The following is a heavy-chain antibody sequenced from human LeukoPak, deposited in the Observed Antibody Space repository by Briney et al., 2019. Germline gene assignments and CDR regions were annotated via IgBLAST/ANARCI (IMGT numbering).Heavy chain of an antibody. CDR3: ARADDYYDSRAYCFDY. CDR2: IYYSGST. V-gene: IGHV4-59*01. D-gene: IGHD3-22*01. CDR1: GGSISSYY. J-gene: IGHJ4*02. Sequence: SETLSLTCTVSGGSISSYYWSWTRHPPGEGLEWIGYIYYSGSTNYYPSLKSRVAISVDTSKNQFSLKLSSVTAADTGVYYCARADDYYDSRAYCFDYWGQGTLVTVSS.